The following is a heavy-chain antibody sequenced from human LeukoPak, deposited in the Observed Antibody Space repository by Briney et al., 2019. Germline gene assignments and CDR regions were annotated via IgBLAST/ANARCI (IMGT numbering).Heavy chain of an antibody. J-gene: IGHJ4*02. CDR3: ASPYSSGWYGYTFGY. CDR2: INPNSGGT. Sequence: GASVKVSCKASGYTFTGYYMHWVRQAPGQGLEWMGWINPNSGGTNYAQKFQGRVTMTRDTSISTAYMELSRLRSDDTAVYYCASPYSSGWYGYTFGYWGQGTLVTVSS. D-gene: IGHD6-19*01. V-gene: IGHV1-2*02. CDR1: GYTFTGYY.